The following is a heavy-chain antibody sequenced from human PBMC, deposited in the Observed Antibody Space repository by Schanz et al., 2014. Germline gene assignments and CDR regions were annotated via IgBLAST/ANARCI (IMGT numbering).Heavy chain of an antibody. CDR2: ITYNGGTI. V-gene: IGHV3-48*01. D-gene: IGHD6-13*01. CDR3: ARGLIAAAGCDY. J-gene: IGHJ4*02. CDR1: GITFSSHS. Sequence: EVHLVESGGGLVQPGGSLRLSCAASGITFSSHSFNWVRQAPGKGLEWISYITYNGGTIYYADSVKGRFTISRDNSKNTLYLQMNSLRAEDTAVYYCARGLIAAAGCDYWGQGTLXTVSS.